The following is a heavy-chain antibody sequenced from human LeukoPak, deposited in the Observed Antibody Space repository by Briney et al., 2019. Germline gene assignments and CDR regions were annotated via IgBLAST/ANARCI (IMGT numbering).Heavy chain of an antibody. CDR2: IKQDGSEK. CDR3: ARDVPYCSGGSCYPGDAFDI. CDR1: GFTFSSYW. V-gene: IGHV3-7*01. J-gene: IGHJ3*02. Sequence: GGSLRLSCAASGFTFSSYWMSWVRRAPGKGLEWVANIKQDGSEKYYVDSVKGRFTISRDNAKNSLYLQMNSLRAEDTAVYYCARDVPYCSGGSCYPGDAFDIWDQGTMVTVSS. D-gene: IGHD2-15*01.